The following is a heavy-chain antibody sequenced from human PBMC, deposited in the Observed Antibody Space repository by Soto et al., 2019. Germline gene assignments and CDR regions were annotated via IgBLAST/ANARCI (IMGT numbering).Heavy chain of an antibody. D-gene: IGHD4-17*01. CDR2: ISTDNGNT. CDR1: GYSFTTSG. V-gene: IGHV1-18*01. CDR3: ARRLYGDYDC. Sequence: QAQLVQSGAEVKEPGASVKVSCKASGYSFTTSGITWVRQAPGQGLEWMGWISTDNGNTNYAQKLQDRVTLTTDTSTSTAYMELRSLSSDDTAVYYCARRLYGDYDCCGPGTLVTVSS. J-gene: IGHJ4*02.